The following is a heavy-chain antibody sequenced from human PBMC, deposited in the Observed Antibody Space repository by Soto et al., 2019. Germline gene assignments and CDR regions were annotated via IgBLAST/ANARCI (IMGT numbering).Heavy chain of an antibody. Sequence: QITLKESGPALVKPTQSLTLTCAFSGFSLSTSGLGVAWIRQPPGKTLEWLALIYWDDDARYSPSLKNRLTITKDTPKYPVVLRTTNLDPTETATYYCTQLIRGVIANWGQGILVTVSS. CDR1: GFSLSTSGLG. CDR2: IYWDDDA. CDR3: TQLIRGVIAN. J-gene: IGHJ4*02. V-gene: IGHV2-5*02. D-gene: IGHD3-10*01.